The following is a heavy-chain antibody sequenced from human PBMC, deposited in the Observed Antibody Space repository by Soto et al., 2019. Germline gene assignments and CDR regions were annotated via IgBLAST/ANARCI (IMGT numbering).Heavy chain of an antibody. J-gene: IGHJ5*02. CDR3: ARAICSGGRCFLLDL. Sequence: EVQLLESGGGLVPPGGSLRLSCAASGFIFSGYWMHWVRQAPGKGLVWVSRIKGDGSGISYADSVKGRFTISRDNVKETLYLQMNSLRAEDTAVYYCARAICSGGRCFLLDLWGQGTLVTVSS. V-gene: IGHV3-74*01. D-gene: IGHD2-15*01. CDR1: GFIFSGYW. CDR2: IKGDGSGI.